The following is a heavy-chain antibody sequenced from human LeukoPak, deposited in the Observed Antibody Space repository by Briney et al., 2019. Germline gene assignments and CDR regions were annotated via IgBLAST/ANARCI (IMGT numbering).Heavy chain of an antibody. CDR3: AKDIEVAITGHYFDL. D-gene: IGHD3-22*01. CDR2: ISGSSIST. J-gene: IGHJ2*01. Sequence: HPGGSLRLSCAASGFTLCSYAMSWVRRAPGQGLVWLSAISGSSISTHYADSVKGRFTISRDNSKTTLFLQMNSLRAEDTALYYCAKDIEVAITGHYFDLWGRGTLVAVSS. CDR1: GFTLCSYA. V-gene: IGHV3-23*01.